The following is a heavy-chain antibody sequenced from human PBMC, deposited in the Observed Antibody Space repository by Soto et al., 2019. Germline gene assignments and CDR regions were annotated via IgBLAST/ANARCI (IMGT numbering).Heavy chain of an antibody. J-gene: IGHJ6*02. Sequence: ASVKVSCKASGYTFTSYDINWVRQATGQGLEWMGWMNPNSGNTGYAQKFQGRVTMTRNTSISTAYMELSSPRSEDTAVYYCARVYSSSWYDYYYYYGMDVWGQGTTVTVS. CDR1: GYTFTSYD. D-gene: IGHD6-13*01. CDR3: ARVYSSSWYDYYYYYGMDV. CDR2: MNPNSGNT. V-gene: IGHV1-8*01.